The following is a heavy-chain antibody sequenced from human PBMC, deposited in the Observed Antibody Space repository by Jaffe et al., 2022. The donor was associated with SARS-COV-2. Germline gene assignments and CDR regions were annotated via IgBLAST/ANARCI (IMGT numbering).Heavy chain of an antibody. CDR1: GGSFSGYY. D-gene: IGHD3-9*01. V-gene: IGHV4-34*01. Sequence: QVQLQQWGAGLLKPSETLSLTCAVYGGSFSGYYWSWIRQPPGKGLEWIGEINHSGSTNYNPSLKSRVTISVDTSKNQFSLKLSSVTAADTAVYYCARAVLRYFDWSFGTHYYYYMDVWGKGTTVTVSS. CDR2: INHSGST. J-gene: IGHJ6*03. CDR3: ARAVLRYFDWSFGTHYYYYMDV.